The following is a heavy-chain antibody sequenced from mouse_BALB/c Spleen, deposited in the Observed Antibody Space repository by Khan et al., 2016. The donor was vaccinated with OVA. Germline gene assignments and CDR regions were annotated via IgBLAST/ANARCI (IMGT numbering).Heavy chain of an antibody. J-gene: IGHJ2*01. V-gene: IGHV1S81*02. CDR1: GYTFTNYW. CDR3: ERNAYYGNNFDS. CDR2: VYPGDGRA. Sequence: QVQLQQPGADLVKPGASVKLSCKASGYTFTNYWVYWVNQRPGQGLEWIGAVYPGDGRADYNENFKTKATRTVDKSSNSAFMQHSSLKSEDSAVDSCERNAYYGNNFDSWGQGTTLTVSS. D-gene: IGHD2-10*01.